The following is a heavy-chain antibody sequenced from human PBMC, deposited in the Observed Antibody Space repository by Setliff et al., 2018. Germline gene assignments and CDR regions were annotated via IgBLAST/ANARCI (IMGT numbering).Heavy chain of an antibody. CDR2: IKQDGSEK. V-gene: IGHV3-7*01. D-gene: IGHD2-15*01. CDR1: GGSMRSISYY. Sequence: PSETLSLTCTVSGGSMRSISYYWGWVRQPPGKGLEWVANIKQDGSEKYYVDSVKGRFTISRDNAKNSLYLQMNSLRADDTAVYYCARPGRSNYCSGGRCYGQMPAALGHWGQGTLVTVSS. J-gene: IGHJ4*02. CDR3: ARPGRSNYCSGGRCYGQMPAALGH.